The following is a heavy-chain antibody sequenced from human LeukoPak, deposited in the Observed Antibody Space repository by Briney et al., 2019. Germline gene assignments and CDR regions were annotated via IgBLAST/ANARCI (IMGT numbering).Heavy chain of an antibody. CDR2: ISGDGGRI. D-gene: IGHD2-15*01. CDR3: AKDLRDSPD. J-gene: IGHJ4*02. Sequence: GRSLRLSCAASGFTFDDYTMHWVRQAPGKGLEWVCVISGDGGRIYYADSVKGRFTISRDNGKNSLYLQMSSLRTEDTALYYCAKDLRDSPDWGQGTLVTVSS. V-gene: IGHV3-43*02. CDR1: GFTFDDYT.